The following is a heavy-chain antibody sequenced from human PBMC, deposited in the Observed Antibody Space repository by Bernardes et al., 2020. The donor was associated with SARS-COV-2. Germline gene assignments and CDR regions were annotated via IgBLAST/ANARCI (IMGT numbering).Heavy chain of an antibody. Sequence: GGSLRLSCAASGFTFSSYAMSWVRQAPGKGLEWVSAISGSGGSTYYADSVKGRFTISRDNSKNTLYLQMNSLRAEDTAVYYCAKDAGYCSGGSCYSFSEYFQHWGQGTLVTVSS. CDR2: ISGSGGST. CDR3: AKDAGYCSGGSCYSFSEYFQH. J-gene: IGHJ1*01. V-gene: IGHV3-23*01. CDR1: GFTFSSYA. D-gene: IGHD2-15*01.